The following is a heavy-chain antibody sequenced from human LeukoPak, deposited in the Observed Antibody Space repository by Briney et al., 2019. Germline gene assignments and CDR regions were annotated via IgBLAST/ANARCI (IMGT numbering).Heavy chain of an antibody. CDR3: ARRVGNGWYGYFDY. CDR1: GGLNRSYY. CDR2: IYYSGST. Sequence: SETLSLMCTVWGGLNRSYYWSWIRQPPGKGPEWIGYIYYSGSTNYNPSLKSRVTISVDTSKNEFSLKLSSVTAADTAVYYCARRVGNGWYGYFDYWGHGTLVTVSS. V-gene: IGHV4-59*08. D-gene: IGHD6-19*01. J-gene: IGHJ4*01.